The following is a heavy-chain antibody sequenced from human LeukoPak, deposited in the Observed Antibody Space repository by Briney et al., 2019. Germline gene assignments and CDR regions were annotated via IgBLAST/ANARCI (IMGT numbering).Heavy chain of an antibody. CDR3: ARDDGTGAPDS. V-gene: IGHV3-30*04. D-gene: IGHD3/OR15-3a*01. J-gene: IGHJ4*02. CDR1: GFTFSNYA. Sequence: GGSLRLSCTASGFTFSNYAMNWVRQAPGKGLEWVAVISYDASNKYYADSVKGRFTISRDNSKNTLYLQMNSLRSEDTAVYYCARDDGTGAPDSWGQGTLVTVSS. CDR2: ISYDASNK.